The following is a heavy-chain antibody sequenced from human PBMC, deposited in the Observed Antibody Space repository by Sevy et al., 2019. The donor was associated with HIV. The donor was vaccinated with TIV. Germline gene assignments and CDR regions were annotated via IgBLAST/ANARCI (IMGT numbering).Heavy chain of an antibody. V-gene: IGHV3-7*01. CDR2: IKQDGSQR. J-gene: IGHJ4*02. CDR3: ARELWPGDY. Sequence: GESLKISCAASGFSFSDYYMGWVRQAPGKGLEWVANIKQDGSQRYYVDSVKGRFTISRDNAKNSVYLQMNRLRVDDTAVYYCARELWPGDYWGQGTLVTVSS. D-gene: IGHD2-21*01. CDR1: GFSFSDYY.